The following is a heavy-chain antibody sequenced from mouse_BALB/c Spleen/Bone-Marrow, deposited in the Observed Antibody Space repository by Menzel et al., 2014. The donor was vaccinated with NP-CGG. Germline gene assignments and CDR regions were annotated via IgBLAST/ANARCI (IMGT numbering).Heavy chain of an antibody. V-gene: IGHV5-6-3*01. Sequence: EVHLVESGGGLVQPGGSLKLSCAASGFTFSSYGMSWVRQTPDKRLELVATINSNGGSTYYPDSVKGRFTISRDNAKNTLYLQMSSLKSEDTAMYYCARVWYFDYWGRGTSLTVSS. CDR1: GFTFSSYG. J-gene: IGHJ2*03. CDR3: ARVWYFDY. CDR2: INSNGGST.